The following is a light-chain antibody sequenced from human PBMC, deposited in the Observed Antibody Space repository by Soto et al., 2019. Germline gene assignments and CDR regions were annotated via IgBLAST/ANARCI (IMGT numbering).Light chain of an antibody. CDR2: DAS. CDR3: RQYGRSPGLLT. Sequence: EIVLTQSPGTLSLSPGERVTLSCRASQSVTSTYLAWYQQKPGQAPRLLIYDASTRATGIPDRFSGSGSGTDFTLTISRLEPEDFAVYYCRQYGRSPGLLTFGPGTKVDIK. CDR1: QSVTSTY. J-gene: IGKJ3*01. V-gene: IGKV3-20*01.